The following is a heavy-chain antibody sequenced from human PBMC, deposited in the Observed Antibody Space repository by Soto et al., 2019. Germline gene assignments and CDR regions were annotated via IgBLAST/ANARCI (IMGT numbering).Heavy chain of an antibody. CDR3: ARRPEGFLDIGDAFDI. J-gene: IGHJ3*02. D-gene: IGHD3-3*01. V-gene: IGHV1-46*01. CDR1: GDTFTSYY. CDR2: INPNGGST. Sequence: GASVKVSCKAPGDTFTSYYMHWVRQAPGHGLEWMGVINPNGGSTRFAQKFQGRVTITADESTSTAYMELSSLRSEDTAVYYCARRPEGFLDIGDAFDIWGQGTMVTVSS.